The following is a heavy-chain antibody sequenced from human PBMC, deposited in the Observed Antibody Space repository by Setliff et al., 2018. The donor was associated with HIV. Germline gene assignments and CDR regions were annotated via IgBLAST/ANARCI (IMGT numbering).Heavy chain of an antibody. V-gene: IGHV3-23*01. CDR1: GFTFSSYA. D-gene: IGHD5-18*01. Sequence: LRLSCAASGFTFSSYAMSWVRQTPEKGLEWVSITTSGGSTYYADSAKGRFIISRDNSQNTLYLQMNSLRADDTAIYYCAKGFRPVDTALVSGPTYWGQGIQVTVSS. J-gene: IGHJ4*02. CDR3: AKGFRPVDTALVSGPTY. CDR2: ITTSGGST.